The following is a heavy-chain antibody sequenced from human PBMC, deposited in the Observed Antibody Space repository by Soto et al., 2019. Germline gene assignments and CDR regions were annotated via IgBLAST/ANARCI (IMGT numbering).Heavy chain of an antibody. V-gene: IGHV4-31*03. CDR1: GGSISSGGYY. CDR3: ARDSSEQQLVPDSFGMDV. CDR2: IYYSGST. Sequence: PSETLSLTCTVSGGSISSGGYYWSWIRQHPGKGLEWIGYIYYSGSTYYNPSLKSRVTISVDTSKNQFSLKLSSVTAADTAVYYCARDSSEQQLVPDSFGMDVWGQGTTVTVSS. J-gene: IGHJ6*02. D-gene: IGHD6-13*01.